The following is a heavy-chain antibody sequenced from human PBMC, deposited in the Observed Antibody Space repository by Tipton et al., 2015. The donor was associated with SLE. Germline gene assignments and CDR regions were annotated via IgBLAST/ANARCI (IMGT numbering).Heavy chain of an antibody. D-gene: IGHD3-16*01. V-gene: IGHV4-34*01. CDR3: ASGGSRGGIDY. CDR1: GGSFSGYY. Sequence: TLSLTCAVYGGSFSGYYWSWIRQPPGKGLEWIGEINHSGSTNYTPSLKSRVTISVDTSKNQFSLKLSSVTAADTAVYYCASGGSRGGIDYWGQGTLVTVSS. J-gene: IGHJ4*02. CDR2: INHSGST.